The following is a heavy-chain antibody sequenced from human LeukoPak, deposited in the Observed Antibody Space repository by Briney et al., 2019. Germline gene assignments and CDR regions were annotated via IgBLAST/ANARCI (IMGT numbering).Heavy chain of an antibody. CDR1: GGTFSSYA. D-gene: IGHD3-3*01. CDR2: IIPIFGTA. CDR3: ARDSDFWSGDPGDINNWFDP. Sequence: GASVKVSCKVSGGTFSSYAISWVRQAPGQGLEWMGGIIPIFGTANYAQKFQGRVTITADESTSTAYMELCSLRSEDTAVYYCARDSDFWSGDPGDINNWFDPWGQGTLVTVSS. J-gene: IGHJ5*02. V-gene: IGHV1-69*13.